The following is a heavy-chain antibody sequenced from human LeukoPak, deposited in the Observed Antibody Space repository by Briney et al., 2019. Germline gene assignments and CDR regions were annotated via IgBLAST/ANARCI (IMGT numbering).Heavy chain of an antibody. J-gene: IGHJ4*02. D-gene: IGHD1-1*01. CDR3: AKEATGTTSVTSAFDY. CDR2: ISGSGGNT. V-gene: IGHV3-23*01. Sequence: GGSLRLSCAASGFTFSSYAMSWVRQAPGKGLEWVSTISGSGGNTYYADSLKGRFTISRDNSKNTLFLQINSLTAEDTAVYYCAKEATGTTSVTSAFDYWGQGILVTVSS. CDR1: GFTFSSYA.